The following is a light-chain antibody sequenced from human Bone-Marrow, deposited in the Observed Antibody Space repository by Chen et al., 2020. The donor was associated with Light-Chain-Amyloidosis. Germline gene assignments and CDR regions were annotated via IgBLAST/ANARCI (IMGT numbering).Light chain of an antibody. CDR3: QQFNSYPWT. CDR1: QGISSA. Sequence: AIQLTQSPSSLSASVGDRVTLTCRASQGISSALAWYPQKPGKAPKLLIYDASSLESGVPSRFSGSVSGTDFTLTISSLQPEDFATYYCQQFNSYPWTFGQGTKVEIK. V-gene: IGKV1-13*02. CDR2: DAS. J-gene: IGKJ1*01.